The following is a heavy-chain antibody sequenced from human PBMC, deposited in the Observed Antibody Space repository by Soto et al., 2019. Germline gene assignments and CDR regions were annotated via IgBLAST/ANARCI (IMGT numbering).Heavy chain of an antibody. CDR2: IWYDGSNK. CDR1: GFTFSSYG. D-gene: IGHD6-19*01. V-gene: IGHV3-33*01. J-gene: IGHJ4*02. CDR3: ARDKVAGTFTVDY. Sequence: GGSLRLSCAASGFTFSSYGMHWVRQAPGKGLEWVAVIWYDGSNKYYADSVKGRFTISRDNSKNTLYLQMNSLRAEDTAVYYCARDKVAGTFTVDYWGQGTLVTVSS.